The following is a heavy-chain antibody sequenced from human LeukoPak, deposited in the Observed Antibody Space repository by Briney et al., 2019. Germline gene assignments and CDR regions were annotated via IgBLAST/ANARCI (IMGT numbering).Heavy chain of an antibody. V-gene: IGHV3-7*01. CDR1: GFTFSSYS. CDR2: IKQDGSEK. D-gene: IGHD3-3*01. J-gene: IGHJ4*02. CDR3: ATIRFLEWLPNSPSDY. Sequence: GGSLRLSCAASGFTFSSYSMSWVRQAPGKGLEWVANIKQDGSEKYYVDSVKGRFTISRDNAKNSLYLQMNSLRAEDTAVYYCATIRFLEWLPNSPSDYWGQGTLVTVSS.